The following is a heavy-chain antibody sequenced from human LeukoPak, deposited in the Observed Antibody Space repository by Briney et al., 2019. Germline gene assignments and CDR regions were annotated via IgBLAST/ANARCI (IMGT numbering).Heavy chain of an antibody. CDR2: IWYDGSNK. CDR1: GFTFSSYG. V-gene: IGHV3-33*01. CDR3: ARSDYYGSGSYSADY. Sequence: PGRSLRLSCAASGFTFSSYGMHWVRQAPGKGLEWVAVIWYDGSNKYYADSVKGRFTISRDNSKNTLYLQMNSLRAEDTAVYYCARSDYYGSGSYSADYWGQGTLVTVSS. D-gene: IGHD3-10*01. J-gene: IGHJ4*02.